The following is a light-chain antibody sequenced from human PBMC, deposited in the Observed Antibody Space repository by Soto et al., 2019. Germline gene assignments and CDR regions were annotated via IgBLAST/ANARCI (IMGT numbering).Light chain of an antibody. CDR3: QQYYSTLIT. J-gene: IGKJ5*01. V-gene: IGKV3-15*01. CDR1: QRVASN. CDR2: GAS. Sequence: EIVMTQSPATLTVSPGERATLSCRASQRVASNLAWYQQKPGQAPRLLIYGASTRATGIPARFSGSGSGTEFTLAISSLQSEDVAVYYCQQYYSTLITFGQGTRLEIK.